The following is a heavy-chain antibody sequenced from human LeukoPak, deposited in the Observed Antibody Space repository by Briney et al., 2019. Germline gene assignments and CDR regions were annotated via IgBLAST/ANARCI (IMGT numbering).Heavy chain of an antibody. V-gene: IGHV3-7*01. CDR2: IKQDGSEK. CDR3: ARISSSGDDAFDI. J-gene: IGHJ3*02. Sequence: PGGSLRLSCAASGLTFSSYWMSWVRQAPGKGLEWVANIKQDGSEKYYVDSVKGRFTISRDNAKNSLYLQMNSLRAEDTAVYYCARISSSGDDAFDIWGQGTMVTVSS. D-gene: IGHD6-13*01. CDR1: GLTFSSYW.